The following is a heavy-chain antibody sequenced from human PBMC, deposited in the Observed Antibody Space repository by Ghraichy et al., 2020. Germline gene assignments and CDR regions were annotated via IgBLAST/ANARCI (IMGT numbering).Heavy chain of an antibody. V-gene: IGHV3-30*02. CDR3: VRDPPGDFFDY. CDR1: GFTFSIYG. J-gene: IGHJ4*02. CDR2: MHFDGIKK. Sequence: LSLTCEASGFTFSIYGMHWVRQAPGKGLEWVAFMHFDGIKKYYADSVKGRFTISIDKSKNTLYLQMSSPRPEDTATYYCVRDPPGDFFDYWGQGTLVTVSS. D-gene: IGHD3-10*01.